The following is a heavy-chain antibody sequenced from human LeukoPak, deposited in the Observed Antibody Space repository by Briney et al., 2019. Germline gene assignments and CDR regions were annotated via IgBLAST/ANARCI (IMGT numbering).Heavy chain of an antibody. D-gene: IGHD6-6*01. V-gene: IGHV3-23*01. Sequence: PGGSLRLSCAASGSTFSSYAMSWVRQAPGKGLEWVSAISGSGGSTYYADSVKGRFTISRDNSKNTLYLQMNSLRAEDTAVYYCARESSIAARHQRYFQHWGQGTLVTVSS. CDR3: ARESSIAARHQRYFQH. CDR1: GSTFSSYA. CDR2: ISGSGGST. J-gene: IGHJ1*01.